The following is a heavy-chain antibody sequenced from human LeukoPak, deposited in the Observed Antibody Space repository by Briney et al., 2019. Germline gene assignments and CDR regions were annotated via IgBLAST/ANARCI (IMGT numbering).Heavy chain of an antibody. V-gene: IGHV4-39*01. D-gene: IGHD1-26*01. J-gene: IGHJ4*02. CDR1: GGSISSSSYY. Sequence: SETLSLTCTVSGGSISSSSYYWGWIRPPPGKGLEGFVSLYYSGRIYYNPSLQSRYTISVDTHKHQFSLKLSSVTAADTAVYYGARHGHYDEVRWELRPAYFDYWGQGTLVTVSS. CDR2: LYYSGRI. CDR3: ARHGHYDEVRWELRPAYFDY.